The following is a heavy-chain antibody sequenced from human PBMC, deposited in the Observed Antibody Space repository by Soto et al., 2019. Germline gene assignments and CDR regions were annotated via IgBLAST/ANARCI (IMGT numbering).Heavy chain of an antibody. CDR1: GDSVSSSSAT. CDR2: TYYRSKWYN. Sequence: SQTLSLTCAISGDSVSSSSATWNWIRQPPSRGLEWLGRTYYRSKWYNDYAVSVKSRITINPDTSKNQFSLQLDSVTPEDTAVYYCARHYTGYGMDVWGQGTTVTVSS. D-gene: IGHD2-2*02. V-gene: IGHV6-1*01. CDR3: ARHYTGYGMDV. J-gene: IGHJ6*02.